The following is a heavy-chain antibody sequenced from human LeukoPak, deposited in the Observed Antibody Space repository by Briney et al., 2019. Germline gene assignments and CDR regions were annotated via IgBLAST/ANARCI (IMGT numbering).Heavy chain of an antibody. D-gene: IGHD5-18*01. CDR2: MTWGAGTT. J-gene: IGHJ6*03. CDR3: EKGGHTAARYMDV. CDR1: GFTFDDYT. Sequence: GGSLRLSCAASGFTFDDYTMRWVRQPPGKGLEWVSLMTWGAGTTYYADSVKGRFTISRDNSKNSLYLQMNSLRSEDTAFYYCEKGGHTAARYMDVWSKGTTVTVSS. V-gene: IGHV3-43*01.